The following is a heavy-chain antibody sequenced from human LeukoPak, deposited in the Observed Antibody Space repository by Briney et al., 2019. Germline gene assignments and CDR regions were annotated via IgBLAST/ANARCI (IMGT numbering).Heavy chain of an antibody. V-gene: IGHV4-30-4*08. D-gene: IGHD2-2*01. CDR1: GRSISSGDYY. CDR3: AREEPAARVGY. Sequence: PSQTLSLTCTVSGRSISSGDYYWSWIRRPPGKGLEWIGYIYYSGSTYYNPSLKSRVSISVDTSKNQFSLKLSSVTAADTAVYYCAREEPAARVGYWGQGTLVTVSS. CDR2: IYYSGST. J-gene: IGHJ4*02.